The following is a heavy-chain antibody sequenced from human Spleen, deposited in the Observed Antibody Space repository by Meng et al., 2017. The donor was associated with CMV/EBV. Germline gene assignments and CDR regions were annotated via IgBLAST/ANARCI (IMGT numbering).Heavy chain of an antibody. J-gene: IGHJ5*02. CDR1: IGGFY. CDR3: ARIGRYCSSTSCWGSWLDP. V-gene: IGHV4-31*02. CDR2: IYYSGST. D-gene: IGHD2-2*01. Sequence: IGGFYWGWIRQHPGKGLEWIGYIYYSGSTYYNPSLKSRVTISVDTSKNQFSLKLSSVTAADTAVYYCARIGRYCSSTSCWGSWLDPWGQGTLVTVSS.